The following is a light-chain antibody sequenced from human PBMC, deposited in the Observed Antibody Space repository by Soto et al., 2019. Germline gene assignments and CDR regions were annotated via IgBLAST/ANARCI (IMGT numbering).Light chain of an antibody. V-gene: IGKV3-20*01. CDR1: QSVSSSY. CDR3: QQYGSSPAT. J-gene: IGKJ1*01. CDR2: GAS. Sequence: ILLSQSPGTLSLSPRERPTFSCRASQSVSSSYIAWYQQKRGQAPRRLTYGASIRATGIPDRFSGRGSGRDFTLTISRLEPEDFAVYYCQQYGSSPATFGQGTKVDI.